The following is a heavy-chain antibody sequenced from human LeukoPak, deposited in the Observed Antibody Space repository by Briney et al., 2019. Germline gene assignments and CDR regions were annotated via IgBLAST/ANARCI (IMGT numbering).Heavy chain of an antibody. J-gene: IGHJ5*02. V-gene: IGHV4-4*07. D-gene: IGHD1-7*01. CDR1: GGSISSYY. Sequence: PSETLSLTCTVSGGSISSYYWSWIRQPAGKGLDWIGRIYTSGSTNYNPSLKSRVTMSVDTSKNQFSLKLSSLTAEDTDVYNRGKVRGELTYWFDPCGQGTLVTVSS. CDR3: GKVRGELTYWFDP. CDR2: IYTSGST.